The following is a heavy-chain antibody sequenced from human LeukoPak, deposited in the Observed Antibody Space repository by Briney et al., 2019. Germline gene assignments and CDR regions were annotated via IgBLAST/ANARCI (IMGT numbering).Heavy chain of an antibody. CDR3: ARDPGTYQLNYFDY. D-gene: IGHD2-2*01. CDR1: GFTFSSYA. V-gene: IGHV3-30-3*01. Sequence: GGSLRLSCAASGFTFSSYAMHWVRQAPGKGLEWVAVISYDGSNKYYADSVKGRFTISRDNSKNTLYLQMNSLRAEDTAVYYCARDPGTYQLNYFDYWGQGTLVPVSS. J-gene: IGHJ4*02. CDR2: ISYDGSNK.